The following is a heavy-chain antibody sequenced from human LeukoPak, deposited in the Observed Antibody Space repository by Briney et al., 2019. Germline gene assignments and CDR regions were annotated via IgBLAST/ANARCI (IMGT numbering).Heavy chain of an antibody. CDR1: GFTFSGSA. D-gene: IGHD3-10*01. Sequence: PGGSLRLSCAASGFTFSGSAMHWVRQASGKGLEWVGRIRSKANGYATAYAASVKGRFTISRDDSKNTAYLQMNSLKTEDTAVYYCTRHVGLLWFDRPGNLFDYWGQGTLVTVSS. J-gene: IGHJ4*02. CDR2: IRSKANGYAT. V-gene: IGHV3-73*01. CDR3: TRHVGLLWFDRPGNLFDY.